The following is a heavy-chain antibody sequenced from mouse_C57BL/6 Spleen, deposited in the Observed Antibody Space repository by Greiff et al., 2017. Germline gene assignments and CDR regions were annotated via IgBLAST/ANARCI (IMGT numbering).Heavy chain of an antibody. Sequence: QVQLQQPGTELVKPGASVKLSCKASGYTFTSYWMHWVKQRPGQGLEWIGNINPSNGGTNYNEKFKSKATLTVDKSSSTAYIQLSSLTSEDSAVYYCARSGSSYVTWFAYWGQGTLVTVSA. CDR2: INPSNGGT. D-gene: IGHD1-1*01. CDR1: GYTFTSYW. CDR3: ARSGSSYVTWFAY. V-gene: IGHV1-53*01. J-gene: IGHJ3*01.